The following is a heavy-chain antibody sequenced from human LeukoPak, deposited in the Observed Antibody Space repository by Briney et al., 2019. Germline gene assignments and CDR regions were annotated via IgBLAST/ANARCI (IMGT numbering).Heavy chain of an antibody. CDR1: GGSISSGSYH. J-gene: IGHJ4*02. CDR2: IYTSGST. CDR3: ARATEYPWYLDY. Sequence: SETLSLTCTVSGGSISSGSYHWIWIRQPAGKGLEWIGHIYTSGSTNYNPSLRSRVTISVDTSKNQFSLKLNSVTAADTAVYYCARATEYPWYLDYWGQGTLVTVSS. V-gene: IGHV4-61*09. D-gene: IGHD2-2*01.